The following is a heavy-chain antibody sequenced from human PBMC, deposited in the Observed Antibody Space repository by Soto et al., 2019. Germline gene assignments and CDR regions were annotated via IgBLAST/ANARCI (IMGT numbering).Heavy chain of an antibody. J-gene: IGHJ4*02. CDR1: GGSIRSGGYF. Sequence: VQLQESGPGLVKPSQTLSLTCTVSGGSIRSGGYFWSWVRQQPGKGLEWIGHIYYRGGTSYNPSLERRVAMSVDTSNNEFTLKVNSVTAADTAIYYCARFAKEENPKLESWYAFDFWGRGTLVTVSS. D-gene: IGHD6-13*01. CDR2: IYYRGGT. V-gene: IGHV4-31*03. CDR3: ARFAKEENPKLESWYAFDF.